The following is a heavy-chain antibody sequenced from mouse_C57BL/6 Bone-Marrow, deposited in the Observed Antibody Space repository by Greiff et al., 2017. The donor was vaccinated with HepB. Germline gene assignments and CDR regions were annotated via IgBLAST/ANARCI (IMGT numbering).Heavy chain of an antibody. CDR3: ARKQHFYYFDY. CDR2: IYPRDGST. CDR1: GYTFTSYD. V-gene: IGHV1-85*01. Sequence: QVQLQQSGPELVKPGASVKLSCKASGYTFTSYDINWVKQRPGQGLEWIGWIYPRDGSTKYNEKFKGMATLTVDTSSRTAYMELHSLTSEDSAVYFCARKQHFYYFDYWGQGTTLTVSS. J-gene: IGHJ2*01.